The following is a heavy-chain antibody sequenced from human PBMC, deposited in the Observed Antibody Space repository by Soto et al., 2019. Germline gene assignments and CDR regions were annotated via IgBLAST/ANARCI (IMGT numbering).Heavy chain of an antibody. CDR1: GGTFSSYA. D-gene: IGHD4-17*01. V-gene: IGHV1-69*01. CDR2: IIPIFGTA. J-gene: IGHJ4*02. CDR3: AREKHLTTVTTYSFGY. Sequence: QVQLVQSGAEVKKPGSSVKVSCKASGGTFSSYAISWVRQAPGHGLEWMGGIIPIFGTANYAQKFQGRVTITADESTSTAYMELSSLRSEDTAVYYCAREKHLTTVTTYSFGYWGQGTLVTVSS.